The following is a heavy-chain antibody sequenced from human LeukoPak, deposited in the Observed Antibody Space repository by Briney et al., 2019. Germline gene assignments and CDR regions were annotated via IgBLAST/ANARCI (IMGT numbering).Heavy chain of an antibody. Sequence: GGSLRLSCAASGFIFSSYWLSWHPQAPGKGLKGVANIKQGGSNKYYVYYVKGRFTISRDNTKKSLYLQMNSLRAEDPAVYYCAKDLYYYGSGTPEYWGQGTLVTVSS. V-gene: IGHV3-7*01. CDR1: GFIFSSYW. CDR3: AKDLYYYGSGTPEY. CDR2: IKQGGSNK. J-gene: IGHJ4*02. D-gene: IGHD3-10*01.